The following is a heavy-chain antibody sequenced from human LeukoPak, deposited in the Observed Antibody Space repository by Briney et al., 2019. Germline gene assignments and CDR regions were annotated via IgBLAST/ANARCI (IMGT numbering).Heavy chain of an antibody. CDR1: GGSISSGSYY. V-gene: IGHV4-61*02. CDR2: IYTSGST. CDR3: ARGVNSGYFDY. J-gene: IGHJ4*02. D-gene: IGHD1-26*01. Sequence: SQTLSLTCTVSGGSISSGSYYWSWIRQPAGKGLEWIGRIYTSGSTNYNPSLKSRVTISVDTSKNQFSLKLTSVAAADTAVYYCARGVNSGYFDYCGQGTLVTVSS.